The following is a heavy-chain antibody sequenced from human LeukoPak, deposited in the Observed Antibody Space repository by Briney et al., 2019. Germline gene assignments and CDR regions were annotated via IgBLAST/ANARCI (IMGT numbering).Heavy chain of an antibody. CDR2: INHSGST. J-gene: IGHJ4*02. V-gene: IGHV4-34*01. Sequence: SETLSLTCAVYGGSFSGYYWSWIREPPGKGLEWIGEINHSGSTNYNPSLKSRVTISVDTSKNQFSLKLSSVTAADTAVYYCARPPRGGGSFDYWGQGTLVTLSS. D-gene: IGHD3-16*01. CDR3: ARPPRGGGSFDY. CDR1: GGSFSGYY.